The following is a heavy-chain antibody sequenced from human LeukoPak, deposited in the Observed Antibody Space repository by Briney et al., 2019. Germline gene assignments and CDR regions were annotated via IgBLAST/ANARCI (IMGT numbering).Heavy chain of an antibody. Sequence: PSETLSLTCTVSGGSIKSYYWTWIRQPAGKGLEWIGRIYTSGSTDYNPSLKSRVTMSVDTSKNQFSLNLNSVTAADTALSYCARDLAGYSSGWAFDYWGQGILVTVSS. J-gene: IGHJ4*02. V-gene: IGHV4-4*07. CDR3: ARDLAGYSSGWAFDY. CDR2: IYTSGST. CDR1: GGSIKSYY. D-gene: IGHD6-19*01.